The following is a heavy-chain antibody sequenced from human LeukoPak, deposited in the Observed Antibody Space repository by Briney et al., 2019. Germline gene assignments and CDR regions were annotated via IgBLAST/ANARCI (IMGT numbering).Heavy chain of an antibody. D-gene: IGHD2-21*01. Sequence: GGSLRLSCAASGFSFSTYSMNWVRQAPGEGLEWVSYISSASGTIHYADSVKGRSTISRDNAKNSLYLQLNSLRDEDTAVYYCARDMGGLFPGRSFDYWGRGTLVTVSS. J-gene: IGHJ4*02. CDR2: ISSASGTI. CDR3: ARDMGGLFPGRSFDY. CDR1: GFSFSTYS. V-gene: IGHV3-48*02.